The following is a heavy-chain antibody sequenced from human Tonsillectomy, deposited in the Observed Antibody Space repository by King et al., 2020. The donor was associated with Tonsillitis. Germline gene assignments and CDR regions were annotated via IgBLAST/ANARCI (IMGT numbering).Heavy chain of an antibody. V-gene: IGHV4-4*02. J-gene: IGHJ6*03. D-gene: IGHD2-2*01. CDR1: GASISSTNW. Sequence: VQLQESGPGLLKPSGTLSLTCAVSGASISSTNWWGWVRQPPGKGLEWIGEIYQSGTTHYNPSLKSRVTISVDQSKNQFSLNLTSVTAADTAVYYCSKRPAAVSQYYHMDVWGKGTTVTVSS. CDR2: IYQSGTT. CDR3: SKRPAAVSQYYHMDV.